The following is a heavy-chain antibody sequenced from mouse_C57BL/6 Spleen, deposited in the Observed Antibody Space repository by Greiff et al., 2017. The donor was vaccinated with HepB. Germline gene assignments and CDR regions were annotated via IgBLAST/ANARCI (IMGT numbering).Heavy chain of an antibody. CDR3: ARRDTTVVEGYFDV. CDR1: GYAFSSSW. CDR2: IYPGDGDT. V-gene: IGHV1-82*01. D-gene: IGHD1-1*01. J-gene: IGHJ1*03. Sequence: VQRVESGPELVKPGASVKISCKASGYAFSSSWMNWVKQRPGKGLEWIGRIYPGDGDTNYNGKFKGKATLTADKSSSTAYMQLSSLTSEDSAVYFCARRDTTVVEGYFDVWGTGTTVTVSS.